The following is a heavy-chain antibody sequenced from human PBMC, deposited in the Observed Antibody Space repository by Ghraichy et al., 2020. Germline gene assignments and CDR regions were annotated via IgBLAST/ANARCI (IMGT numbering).Heavy chain of an antibody. CDR3: ARGVIRAAGTKRGLNWFDP. D-gene: IGHD6-13*01. J-gene: IGHJ5*02. Sequence: GSLSLTCTVSGGSVSSGSYYWSWIRQPPGKGLEWIGYIYYSGSTNYNPSLKSRVTISVDTSKNQFSLKLSSVTAADTAVYYCARGVIRAAGTKRGLNWFDPWGQGTLVTVSS. CDR1: GGSVSSGSYY. CDR2: IYYSGST. V-gene: IGHV4-61*01.